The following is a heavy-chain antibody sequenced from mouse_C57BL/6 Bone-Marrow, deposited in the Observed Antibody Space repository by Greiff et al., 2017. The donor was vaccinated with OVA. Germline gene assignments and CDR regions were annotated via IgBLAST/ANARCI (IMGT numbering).Heavy chain of an antibody. CDR1: GYTFTSYG. J-gene: IGHJ3*01. CDR3: ARSPPLIHYYCSSYGWFAY. V-gene: IGHV1-81*01. Sequence: QVQLQQSGAELARPGASVKLSCKASGYTFTSYGISWVKQRTGQGLEWIGEIYPRSGNNYYNEKFKGKGTLTEAKSSSKAYMELRSMTYEDSEVYFCARSPPLIHYYCSSYGWFAYWGQGTLVTVSA. CDR2: IYPRSGNN. D-gene: IGHD1-1*01.